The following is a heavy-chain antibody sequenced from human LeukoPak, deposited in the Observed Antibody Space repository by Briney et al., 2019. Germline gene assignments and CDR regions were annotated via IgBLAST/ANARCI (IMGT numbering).Heavy chain of an antibody. Sequence: PGGSLRLSCAASGFTFSDFYMSWIRQAPGKGVEWVSFISSGSSYTNYADSVKGRFTISRDDAKNSLYLQMNSLRAEDTAVYFCAREGGLRLTTRYFDYWGQGTLVTVSS. CDR3: AREGGLRLTTRYFDY. D-gene: IGHD4-17*01. V-gene: IGHV3-11*06. J-gene: IGHJ4*02. CDR1: GFTFSDFY. CDR2: ISSGSSYT.